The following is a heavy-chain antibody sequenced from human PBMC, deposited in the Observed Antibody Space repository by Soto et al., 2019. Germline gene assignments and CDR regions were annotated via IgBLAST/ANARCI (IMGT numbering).Heavy chain of an antibody. Sequence: SVKVSCKASGGTFSSYAISWVRQAPEQGLEWMGGIIPIFGTANYAQKFQGRVTITADESTSTAYMELSSLRSEDTAVYYCAVHRGYSYGYLDYWAREPWSPSPQ. CDR2: IIPIFGTA. V-gene: IGHV1-69*13. D-gene: IGHD5-18*01. J-gene: IGHJ4*02. CDR1: GGTFSSYA. CDR3: AVHRGYSYGYLDY.